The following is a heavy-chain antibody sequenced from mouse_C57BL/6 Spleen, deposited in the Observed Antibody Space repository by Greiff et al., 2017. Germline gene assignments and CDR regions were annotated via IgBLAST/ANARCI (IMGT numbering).Heavy chain of an antibody. CDR3: ARDYGSRDYYAMDY. V-gene: IGHV3-6*01. CDR1: GYSITSGYY. D-gene: IGHD1-1*01. J-gene: IGHJ4*01. CDR2: ISYDGSN. Sequence: DVQLQESGPGLVKPSQSLSLTCSVTGYSITSGYYWNWIRQFPGNKLEWMGYISYDGSNNYNPSLKNRISITRDTSKNQFFLKLNSVTTEDTATYYCARDYGSRDYYAMDYWGQGTSVTVSS.